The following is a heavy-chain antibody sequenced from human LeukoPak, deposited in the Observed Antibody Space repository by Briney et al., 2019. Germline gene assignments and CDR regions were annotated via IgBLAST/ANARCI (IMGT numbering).Heavy chain of an antibody. Sequence: GGSLGPSCSASGFTFSSYSMNWVRQAPGKGLEWVSSISSSSSYIYYSDSEKGRFTISRDNAKNSLYLQMNSLRAEDTAVYYCASSGLGYDILTGYYPVDYWGQGTLVTVSS. CDR1: GFTFSSYS. V-gene: IGHV3-21*01. D-gene: IGHD3-9*01. J-gene: IGHJ4*02. CDR3: ASSGLGYDILTGYYPVDY. CDR2: ISSSSSYI.